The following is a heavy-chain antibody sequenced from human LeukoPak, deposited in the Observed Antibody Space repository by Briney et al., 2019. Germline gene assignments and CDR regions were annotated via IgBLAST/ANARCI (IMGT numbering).Heavy chain of an antibody. D-gene: IGHD2-2*01. J-gene: IGHJ5*02. CDR3: ARGGCSSTSCYRRGGWFDP. CDR2: IIPIFGTA. V-gene: IGHV1-69*01. CDR1: GGTFSSYA. Sequence: SVKVSCKASGGTFSSYAISWVRQAPGQGLEWMGGIIPIFGTADYAQKFQGRVTITADESTSTAYMELSSLRSEDTAVYYCARGGCSSTSCYRRGGWFDPWGQGTLVTVSS.